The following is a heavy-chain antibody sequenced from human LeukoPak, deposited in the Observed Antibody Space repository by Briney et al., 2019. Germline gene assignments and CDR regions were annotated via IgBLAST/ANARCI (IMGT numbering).Heavy chain of an antibody. CDR3: ARDWGCSSTSCYESDYFDY. CDR1: GFTFSSYA. V-gene: IGHV3-30*04. CDR2: ISYDGSNK. D-gene: IGHD2-2*01. J-gene: IGHJ4*02. Sequence: GGSLRLSCAASGFTFSSYAMHWVRQAPGKGLEWVAVISYDGSNKYYVDSVKGRFTISRDNSKNTLYLQMNSLRAEDTAVYYCARDWGCSSTSCYESDYFDYWGQGTLVTVSS.